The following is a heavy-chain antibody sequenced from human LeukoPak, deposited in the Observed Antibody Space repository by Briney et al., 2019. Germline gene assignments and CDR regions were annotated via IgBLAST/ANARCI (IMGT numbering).Heavy chain of an antibody. CDR1: GFTFSSYA. J-gene: IGHJ4*02. Sequence: GGSLRLSCAASGFTFSSYATSWVRQAPGKGLEWVSAISGSGGSTYYADSVKGRFTISRDNSKNTLYLQMNSLRAEDTAVYYCAKGHTRHPSPFDYWGQGTLVTVSS. CDR3: AKGHTRHPSPFDY. CDR2: ISGSGGST. V-gene: IGHV3-23*01. D-gene: IGHD2-2*02.